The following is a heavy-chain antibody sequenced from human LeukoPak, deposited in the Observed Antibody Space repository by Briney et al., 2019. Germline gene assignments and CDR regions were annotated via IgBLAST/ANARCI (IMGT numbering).Heavy chain of an antibody. CDR2: IYYSGST. CDR3: ARVGGPDLYYYYGMDV. Sequence: SETLSLTCTVSGGSINNNDFYWGWIRQPPGKGLEWIRYIYYSGSTNYNPSLKSRVTISVDTSKNQFSLKLSSVTAADTAVYYCARVGGPDLYYYYGMDVWGQGTTVTVSS. D-gene: IGHD2-15*01. CDR1: GGSINNNDFY. V-gene: IGHV4-61*08. J-gene: IGHJ6*02.